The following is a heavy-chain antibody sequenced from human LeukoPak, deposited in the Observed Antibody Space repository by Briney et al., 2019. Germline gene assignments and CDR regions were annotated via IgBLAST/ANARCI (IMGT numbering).Heavy chain of an antibody. D-gene: IGHD3-22*01. CDR1: GGSISSGSYY. J-gene: IGHJ1*01. CDR2: IYTSGST. CDR3: AGGDHDSSGYYLAEYFQH. Sequence: SETLSLTCTVSGGSISSGSYYWSWIRQPAGKGLEWIGRIYTSGSTNYNPSLKSRVTISVDTSKNQFSLKLSSVTAADTAVYYCAGGDHDSSGYYLAEYFQHWGQGTLVTVSS. V-gene: IGHV4-61*02.